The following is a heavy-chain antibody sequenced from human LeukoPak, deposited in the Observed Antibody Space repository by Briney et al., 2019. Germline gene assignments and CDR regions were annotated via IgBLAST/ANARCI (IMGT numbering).Heavy chain of an antibody. CDR3: ARTQSARVVVPAAAPDY. V-gene: IGHV1-18*01. D-gene: IGHD2-2*01. J-gene: IGHJ4*02. CDR2: ISAYNGNT. Sequence: ASVKVSCKASGYTFTSYGISWVRQAPGQGLEWMGWISAYNGNTNYAQKLQGRVTMTTDTSTSTAYMELRSLRSDDTAVYYRARTQSARVVVPAAAPDYWGQGTLVTVSS. CDR1: GYTFTSYG.